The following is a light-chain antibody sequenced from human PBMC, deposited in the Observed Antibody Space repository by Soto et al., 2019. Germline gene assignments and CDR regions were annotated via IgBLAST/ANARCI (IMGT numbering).Light chain of an antibody. V-gene: IGLV2-8*01. CDR2: EVS. J-gene: IGLJ2*01. CDR3: SSYAGSNNFVV. Sequence: QSALTQPPSASGSPGQSVTISCTGTSSEVGGYNYVSWYQQYPGKAPKLMIYEVSKRPSGVPDRFSGSKSANTASLTVSGLQAEDEADYYCSSYAGSNNFVVFGGGTKLTVL. CDR1: SSEVGGYNY.